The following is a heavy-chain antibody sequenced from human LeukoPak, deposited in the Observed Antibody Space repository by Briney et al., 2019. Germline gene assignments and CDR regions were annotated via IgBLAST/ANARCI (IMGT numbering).Heavy chain of an antibody. Sequence: GGSLRLSCAASGFTFSSYSMNWVRQAPGKGLEWVSAISGSGGSTYYADSVKGRFTISRDNSKNTLYLQMNSLRVEDTAVYYCAKGGAIEGRSYYYYMDVWGKGTTVTVSS. V-gene: IGHV3-23*01. CDR3: AKGGAIEGRSYYYYMDV. CDR2: ISGSGGST. CDR1: GFTFSSYS. J-gene: IGHJ6*03. D-gene: IGHD2-2*02.